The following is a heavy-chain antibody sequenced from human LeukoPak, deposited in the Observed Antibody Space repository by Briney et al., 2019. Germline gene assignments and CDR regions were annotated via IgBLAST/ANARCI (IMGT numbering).Heavy chain of an antibody. D-gene: IGHD5-12*01. Sequence: ASVKVSCKASGGAFSSYGIIWVRQAPGQGLEWMGGIIPIFDTANYAQKFQGRVTITADESTSTAYMELRSLRSEDTAVYYCARGCFDCASGDYWGQGTLVTVSS. V-gene: IGHV1-69*13. J-gene: IGHJ4*02. CDR1: GGAFSSYG. CDR3: ARGCFDCASGDY. CDR2: IIPIFDTA.